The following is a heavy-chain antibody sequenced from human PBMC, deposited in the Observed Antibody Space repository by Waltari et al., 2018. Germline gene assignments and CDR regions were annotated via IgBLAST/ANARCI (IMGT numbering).Heavy chain of an antibody. Sequence: DVQLVQSGAEVKKPGESLRISCEGSGSDFSTYWITWVRHMPGKGLEWMGRIDPSDSYTNYSPSFRGHVTISVDRSISTAYIQWSGLRASDTAIYYCARTSTRDFYYMDVWGKGTTVTVSS. J-gene: IGHJ6*03. V-gene: IGHV5-10-1*01. CDR2: IDPSDSYT. CDR3: ARTSTRDFYYMDV. CDR1: GSDFSTYW. D-gene: IGHD1-1*01.